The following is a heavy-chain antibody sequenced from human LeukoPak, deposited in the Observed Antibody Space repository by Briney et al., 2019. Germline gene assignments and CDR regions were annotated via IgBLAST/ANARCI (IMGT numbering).Heavy chain of an antibody. Sequence: PSETLSLTCTVSGGSISSYYWSWIRQPPGKGLEWIGYIYYSGSTNCNPSLKSRVTISVDTSKNQFSLKLSSVTAADTAVYYCARLPYGMDVWGQGTTVTVSS. CDR2: IYYSGST. V-gene: IGHV4-59*08. J-gene: IGHJ6*02. CDR1: GGSISSYY. CDR3: ARLPYGMDV.